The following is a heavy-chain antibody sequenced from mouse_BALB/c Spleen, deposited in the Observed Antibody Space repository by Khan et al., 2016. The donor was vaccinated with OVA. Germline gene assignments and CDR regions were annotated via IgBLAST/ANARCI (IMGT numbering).Heavy chain of an antibody. CDR2: IDPENGDT. CDR1: GFNIKDYY. CDR3: ARDGYSPLCAY. V-gene: IGHV14-1*02. D-gene: IGHD2-3*01. Sequence: EVQLQQSGAELVRPGALVKLSCKASGFNIKDYYMHWVKQRPEQGLVWIGRIDPENGDTIYDPKFQGKASITSDTSSNTAYLQLGSLTSEDTAVYYCARDGYSPLCAYWGQGTLVTVSA. J-gene: IGHJ3*01.